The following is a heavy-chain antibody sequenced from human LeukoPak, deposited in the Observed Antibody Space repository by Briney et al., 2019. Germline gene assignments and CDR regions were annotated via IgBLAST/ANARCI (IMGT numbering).Heavy chain of an antibody. D-gene: IGHD5-24*01. CDR2: IYPADSDT. CDR3: TRLISRGSDYNYVDD. V-gene: IGHV5-51*01. J-gene: IGHJ4*02. CDR1: GYRFTNYH. Sequence: GESLKISCKGSGYRFTNYHIGWVRQMPGKGLEWMGIIYPADSDTRYRPTFRGQVTISVDKSINTAYLQWSSLKASDTAMCYCTRLISRGSDYNYVDDWGQGTLITVSS.